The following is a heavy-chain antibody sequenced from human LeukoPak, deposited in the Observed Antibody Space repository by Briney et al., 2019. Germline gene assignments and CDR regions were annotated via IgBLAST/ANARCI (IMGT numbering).Heavy chain of an antibody. CDR2: IKGDGSEK. CDR1: GFTLSRRYW. CDR3: ASLQPDPTVVNVF. V-gene: IGHV3-7*01. Sequence: AGGSLRLSCGVSGFTLSRRYWMSWIRQVPGKGLEWQACIKGDGSEKHYVDSVSGRFTVSRYSAKNSLYLKMNTLRSEDTAVYYCASLQPDPTVVNVFWGQGTLVTVSS. D-gene: IGHD4-11*01. J-gene: IGHJ4*02.